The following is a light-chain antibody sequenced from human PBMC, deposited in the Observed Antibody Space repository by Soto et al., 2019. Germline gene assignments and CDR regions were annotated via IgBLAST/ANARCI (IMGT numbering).Light chain of an antibody. CDR2: DAS. CDR1: QTIGTY. Sequence: IEGTQSPSSRATSLGDRVTITCRASQTIGTYVNWYRKKSGAAPELLIYDASTLQSGVPSRFRGGASGTDFTLTISSLQIDDFATYYCQQSYNTTLTFGQGTKVDIK. V-gene: IGKV1-39*01. CDR3: QQSYNTTLT. J-gene: IGKJ1*01.